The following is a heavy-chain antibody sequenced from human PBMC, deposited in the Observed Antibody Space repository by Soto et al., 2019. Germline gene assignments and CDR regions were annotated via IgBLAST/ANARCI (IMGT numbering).Heavy chain of an antibody. CDR1: GYTFTSYG. Sequence: QVQLVQSGAEVKKPGASVKVSCKASGYTFTSYGISWVRQAPGQGLEWMGWISAYNGNTNYAQKLQGRVTMTTDTSTSTAYMALRSLRSDDTAVYYCARNLPKALPSYYYYGMDVWGQGTTVTVSS. V-gene: IGHV1-18*01. D-gene: IGHD1-7*01. CDR3: ARNLPKALPSYYYYGMDV. CDR2: ISAYNGNT. J-gene: IGHJ6*02.